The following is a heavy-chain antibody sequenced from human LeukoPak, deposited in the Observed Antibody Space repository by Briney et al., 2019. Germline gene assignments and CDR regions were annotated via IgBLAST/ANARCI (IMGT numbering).Heavy chain of an antibody. J-gene: IGHJ4*02. CDR3: ARGRVDTAMAPDY. D-gene: IGHD5-18*01. CDR1: GYTFTSYA. V-gene: IGHV7-4-1*02. Sequence: ASVKVSCKASGYTFTSYAMNWVRQAPGQGLDWVGWINTNTGNPTYAHGFTGRFVFSLDTSVSTAYLQISSLKAEDTAVYYCARGRVDTAMAPDYWGQGTLVTVSS. CDR2: INTNTGNP.